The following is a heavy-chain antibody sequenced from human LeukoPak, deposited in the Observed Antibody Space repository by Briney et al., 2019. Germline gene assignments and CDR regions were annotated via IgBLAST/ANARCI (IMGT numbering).Heavy chain of an antibody. CDR2: ISWNSGSI. J-gene: IGHJ4*02. Sequence: GGSLRLSCAASGFTFDDYAMHWVRQAPGKGLEWVSGISWNSGSIGYADSVKGRFTISRDNAKNSLYLQMNSLRAEDTALYYCAKVRASVAGTIFDYWGQGTLVTVSS. V-gene: IGHV3-9*01. CDR1: GFTFDDYA. CDR3: AKVRASVAGTIFDY. D-gene: IGHD6-19*01.